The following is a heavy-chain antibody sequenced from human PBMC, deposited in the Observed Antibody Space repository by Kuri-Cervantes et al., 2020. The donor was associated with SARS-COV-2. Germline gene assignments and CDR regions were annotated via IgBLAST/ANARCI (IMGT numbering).Heavy chain of an antibody. J-gene: IGHJ4*02. V-gene: IGHV3-23*01. CDR2: ISDSGINT. Sequence: GGSLRLSCAASGFTFSAYAMSWVRQASGRGLEWVSGISDSGINTYYPDSVRGRFTISRDNSKNMLYLQMHSLRVEDTAVYYCAKARPSGGYWGQGTLVTVSS. CDR3: AKARPSGGY. D-gene: IGHD4-23*01. CDR1: GFTFSAYA.